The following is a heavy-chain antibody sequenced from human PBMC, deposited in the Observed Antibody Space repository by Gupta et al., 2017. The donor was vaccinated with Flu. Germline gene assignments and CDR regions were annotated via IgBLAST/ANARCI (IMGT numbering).Heavy chain of an antibody. V-gene: IGHV4-39*01. Sequence: PGKALEWIGNVFESGSTYYNPSLRSRVTISFDRSRTQFSLKLSSVTAADTAIYYCARHKNSYDSSGPPGWFDPWGLGTLVTVSS. CDR3: ARHKNSYDSSGPPGWFDP. CDR2: VFESGST. J-gene: IGHJ5*02. D-gene: IGHD3-22*01.